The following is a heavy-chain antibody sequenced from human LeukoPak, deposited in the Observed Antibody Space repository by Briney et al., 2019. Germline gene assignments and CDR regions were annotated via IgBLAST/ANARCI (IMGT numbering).Heavy chain of an antibody. Sequence: GGSLRLSCAASGFTFSSNEMNWVRQAPGKGLEWVAVISYDGSEKYYADSVKGRFTTSRDNSKNTVHLQMDSLRPEDTAVYYCAKRGDNSGYPGYFDLWGRGTLVTVSS. CDR1: GFTFSSNE. J-gene: IGHJ2*01. CDR3: AKRGDNSGYPGYFDL. V-gene: IGHV3-30*18. CDR2: ISYDGSEK. D-gene: IGHD3-22*01.